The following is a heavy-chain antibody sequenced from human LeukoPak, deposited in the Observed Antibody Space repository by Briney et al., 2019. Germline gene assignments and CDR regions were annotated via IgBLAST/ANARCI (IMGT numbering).Heavy chain of an antibody. J-gene: IGHJ4*02. Sequence: SQTLSLTCTVSGGSISSGGYYWSWIRQPPGKGLEWIGYIYHSGSTYYNPSLKSRVTISVDRSKNQFSPKLSSMTAADTAVYYCARSSSSTHYWGQGTLVTVSS. D-gene: IGHD6-6*01. CDR3: ARSSSSTHY. V-gene: IGHV4-30-2*01. CDR1: GGSISSGGYY. CDR2: IYHSGST.